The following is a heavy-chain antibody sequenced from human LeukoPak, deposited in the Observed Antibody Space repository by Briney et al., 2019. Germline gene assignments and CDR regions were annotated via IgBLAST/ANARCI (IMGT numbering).Heavy chain of an antibody. J-gene: IGHJ4*02. CDR1: GFTFSSYA. V-gene: IGHV3-23*01. CDR2: ISGSGGST. CDR3: ARDQREYYYGSGDY. Sequence: GGSLRLSCAASGFTFSSYAMSWVRQAPGKGLEWVSAISGSGGSTYYADSVKGRFTISRDNSKNTLYLQMNSLRAEDTAVYYCARDQREYYYGSGDYWGQGTLVTVSS. D-gene: IGHD3-10*01.